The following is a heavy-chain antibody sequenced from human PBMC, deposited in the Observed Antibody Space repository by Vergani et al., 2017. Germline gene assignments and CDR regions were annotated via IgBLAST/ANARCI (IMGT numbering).Heavy chain of an antibody. CDR2: IYSGGST. Sequence: EVQLVESGGGLVQPGGSLRLSCAASGFTVSSNYMSWVRQAPGKGLEGVSVIYSGGSTNYADSVKGRFTIARDNAKNSLFLQMNSLRVEDTAVYYCARGQPQAGSHTPYGDYWGQGTLVTVSS. J-gene: IGHJ4*02. CDR1: GFTVSSNY. V-gene: IGHV3-66*01. CDR3: ARGQPQAGSHTPYGDY. D-gene: IGHD2-15*01.